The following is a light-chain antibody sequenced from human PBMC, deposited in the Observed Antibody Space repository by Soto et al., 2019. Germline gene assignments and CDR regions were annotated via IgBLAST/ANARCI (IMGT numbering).Light chain of an antibody. CDR2: RNN. CDR3: AAWDDSLRGQV. J-gene: IGLJ1*01. CDR1: SSNIGSNY. V-gene: IGLV1-47*01. Sequence: QSVLTQPPSASGTPGQRVTISCSGSSSNIGSNYVYWYQQLPGTAPKLLIYRNNQRPSGVPDRFSGSKSGTSASLAISGLRSEDEADYYCAAWDDSLRGQVFGTGT.